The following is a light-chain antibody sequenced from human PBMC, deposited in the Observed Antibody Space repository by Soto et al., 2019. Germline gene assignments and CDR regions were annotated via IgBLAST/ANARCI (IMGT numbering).Light chain of an antibody. J-gene: IGKJ5*01. V-gene: IGKV1-39*01. CDR1: QSISWW. CDR3: QQSYTTPIT. CDR2: AAS. Sequence: ENQMTQSPSTVFASVGDRVSLTCRASQSISWWLAWYQQTPGKAPKLLVYAASSLQSGVPSRFTGSGSGTDFTLTISSLQPEDFATYFCQQSYTTPITFGQGTRLEIK.